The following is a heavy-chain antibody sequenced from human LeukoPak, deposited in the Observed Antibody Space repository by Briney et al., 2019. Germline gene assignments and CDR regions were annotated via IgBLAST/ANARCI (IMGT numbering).Heavy chain of an antibody. V-gene: IGHV1-18*01. CDR2: ISAYNGNI. J-gene: IGHJ6*04. Sequence: GASVRVSCTASGYTFTSYGISWVRQAPGQGLEWISSISAYNGNINYAEKLKGRFTMTTDTSTSTLYMQMRSLRSDDTAVYYCARDTYCSGGSCYQQSYYYGMDVWGKETTVTVSS. D-gene: IGHD2-15*01. CDR1: GYTFTSYG. CDR3: ARDTYCSGGSCYQQSYYYGMDV.